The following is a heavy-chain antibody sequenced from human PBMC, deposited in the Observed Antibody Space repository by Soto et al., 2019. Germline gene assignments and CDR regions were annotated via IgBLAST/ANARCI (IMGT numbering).Heavy chain of an antibody. J-gene: IGHJ3*01. Sequence: QITLKESGPTLVKPTQTLTLTCTFSGFSLTTTGAGVGWIRQPPGKALEWLALIYWDDARRYSPSLKSRLTIKKYTSKNQVVLTMTHMDPVDTATYFWASSAWYAFGLWGQGTLVTVAS. CDR2: IYWDDAR. CDR3: ASSAWYAFGL. D-gene: IGHD2-8*02. V-gene: IGHV2-5*02. CDR1: GFSLTTTGAG.